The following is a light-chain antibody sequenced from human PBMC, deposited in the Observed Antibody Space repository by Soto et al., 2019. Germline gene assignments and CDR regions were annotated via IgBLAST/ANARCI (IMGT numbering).Light chain of an antibody. CDR1: TSNSGSNY. Sequence: QSALTQPPSASGTPGQGVTISCSGSTSNSGSNYVYWYKQLPGTAPKLLIYRNNQRPSGVPDRFSGSKSGTSPSLAISGLRSDDEADYFCATWDDSLNGFYVFGTGTKVTVL. CDR3: ATWDDSLNGFYV. V-gene: IGLV1-47*01. J-gene: IGLJ1*01. CDR2: RNN.